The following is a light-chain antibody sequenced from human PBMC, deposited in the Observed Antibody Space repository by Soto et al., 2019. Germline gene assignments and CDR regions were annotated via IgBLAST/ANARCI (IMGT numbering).Light chain of an antibody. Sequence: QSVLTQSSSASASLGSSVKLTCTLSSGHSSYIIAWHQQQPGKAPRYLMKLEGSGSYNKGSGVPDRFSGSSSGADRYLTISNLQSEDEADYYCAAWDDSLNGVVFGGGTKLTVL. V-gene: IGLV4-60*03. CDR2: LEGSGSY. CDR3: AAWDDSLNGVV. CDR1: SGHSSYI. J-gene: IGLJ2*01.